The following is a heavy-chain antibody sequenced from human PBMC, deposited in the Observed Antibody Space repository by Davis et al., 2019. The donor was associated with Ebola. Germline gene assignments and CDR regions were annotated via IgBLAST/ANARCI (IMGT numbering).Heavy chain of an antibody. CDR3: AKGGGTSSSDFRRT. D-gene: IGHD6-6*01. J-gene: IGHJ5*02. CDR2: ISSGGGAP. Sequence: GESLKISCAASEFTFSSYTMGWVRQAPGKGLEWVSAISSGGGAPHYADSVKGRFTISRDNSKNTLYLQMNSLRAEDTAVYYCAKGGGTSSSDFRRTWGQGTLVTVSS. V-gene: IGHV3-23*01. CDR1: EFTFSSYT.